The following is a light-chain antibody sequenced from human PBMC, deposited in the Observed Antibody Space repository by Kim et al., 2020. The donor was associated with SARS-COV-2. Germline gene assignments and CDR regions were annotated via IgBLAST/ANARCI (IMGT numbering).Light chain of an antibody. J-gene: IGLJ3*02. V-gene: IGLV7-46*01. CDR1: TGAATSDHY. Sequence: PGGTVTLTCASSTGAATSDHYPCWFQQKPGQAPRILIYDTSNKHSWTPARFSGSLLGGKAALTLSGAQPEDEAEYYCLLSYSGARVFGGGTKLTVL. CDR3: LLSYSGARV. CDR2: DTS.